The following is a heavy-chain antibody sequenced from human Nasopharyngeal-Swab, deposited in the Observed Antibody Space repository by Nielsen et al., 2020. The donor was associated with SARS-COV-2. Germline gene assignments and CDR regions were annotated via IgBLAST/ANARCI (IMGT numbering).Heavy chain of an antibody. Sequence: WIRQPPGKGLEWVANIKQDGSEKYYEDSVKGRSTISRDNAKNSLCLQMNSLRVEDTAVYYCARRTFSSTSLIDCWGQGTLVTVSS. CDR3: ARRTFSSTSLIDC. J-gene: IGHJ4*02. D-gene: IGHD2-2*01. CDR2: IKQDGSEK. V-gene: IGHV3-7*01.